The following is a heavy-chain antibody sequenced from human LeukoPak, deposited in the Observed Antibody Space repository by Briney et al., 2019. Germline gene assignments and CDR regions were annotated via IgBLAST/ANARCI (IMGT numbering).Heavy chain of an antibody. J-gene: IGHJ5*02. Sequence: GASLKISCKGSGSSFTSYWIGWVRQLPGKGLEWMGFIYPGDSDTRYSPSFQGQVTISADKSISTAYLQWSSLKASDTAMYYCARQSGWSVVAAQNWFDPWGQGTLVTVSS. D-gene: IGHD2-15*01. CDR3: ARQSGWSVVAAQNWFDP. CDR1: GSSFTSYW. CDR2: IYPGDSDT. V-gene: IGHV5-51*01.